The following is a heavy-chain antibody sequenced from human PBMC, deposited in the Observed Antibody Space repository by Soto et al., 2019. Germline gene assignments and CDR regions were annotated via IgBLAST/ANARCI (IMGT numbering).Heavy chain of an antibody. D-gene: IGHD6-13*01. CDR2: ISAYNGNT. Sequence: QVQLVQSGAEVKKPGASVKVSCKASGYTFTSYGISWVRQAPGQGLEWMGWISAYNGNTNYAQNLQGRVTMTTDTATHTAYMEVRSLRSDDTAGYYWARSPGGGSSSWYEFWGQGTLVTVSS. V-gene: IGHV1-18*01. J-gene: IGHJ5*01. CDR1: GYTFTSYG. CDR3: ARSPGGGSSSWYEF.